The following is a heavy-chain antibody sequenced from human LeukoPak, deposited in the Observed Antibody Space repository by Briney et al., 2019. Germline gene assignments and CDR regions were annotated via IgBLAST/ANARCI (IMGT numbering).Heavy chain of an antibody. V-gene: IGHV1-2*02. Sequence: ASVKVSCKASGYTFTGYYMHWVRQAPGQGLEWMGWINPNSGGTNYAQKFQGRVTMTRDTSISTPYMELSRLRSDDTAVYYCARGSYYYYGMDVWGQGTTVTVSS. CDR1: GYTFTGYY. CDR3: ARGSYYYYGMDV. CDR2: INPNSGGT. J-gene: IGHJ6*02.